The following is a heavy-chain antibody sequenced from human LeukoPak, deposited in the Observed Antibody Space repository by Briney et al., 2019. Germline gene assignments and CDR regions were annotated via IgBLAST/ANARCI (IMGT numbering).Heavy chain of an antibody. J-gene: IGHJ6*02. Sequence: SETLSLTCTVSGDSIRSYYWSWIRQPPGKGLEWIGYIYYSGSTNYNPSLKSRVTISVDTSKNQFSLKLSSVTAADTAVYYCARLVKDGDYVWGSYRYYYYYGMDVWGQGTTVTVSS. CDR2: IYYSGST. CDR3: ARLVKDGDYVWGSYRYYYYYGMDV. D-gene: IGHD3-16*02. V-gene: IGHV4-59*08. CDR1: GDSIRSYY.